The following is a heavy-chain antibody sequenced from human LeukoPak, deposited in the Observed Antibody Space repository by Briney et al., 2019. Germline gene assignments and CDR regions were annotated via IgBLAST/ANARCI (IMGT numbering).Heavy chain of an antibody. CDR3: ARRSTHDAFDF. Sequence: GESLQISCKGSGYNFPNYWIGWVRQMPGKGLEWLGIIYPGDSTTRYSPSLQGQVTVSADKSINTAYLQWSSLKASDTAMYYCARRSTHDAFDFWGQGTMVTVSS. CDR1: GYNFPNYW. J-gene: IGHJ3*01. CDR2: IYPGDSTT. V-gene: IGHV5-51*01.